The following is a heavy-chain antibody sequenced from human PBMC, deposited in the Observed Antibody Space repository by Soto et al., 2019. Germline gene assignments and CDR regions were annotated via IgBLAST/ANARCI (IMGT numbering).Heavy chain of an antibody. Sequence: LRLSYAASGFTFSSYSMNWVRQAPAKGLVAVSSISSSSYIYYADSVEGRFTISRDNAKNSLYLQMNSLRAEDTAVYYCARDGDRLDLTYYYYYYGMDVWGQGTTVTVSS. J-gene: IGHJ6*02. CDR2: ISSSSYI. CDR3: ARDGDRLDLTYYYYYYGMDV. V-gene: IGHV3-21*01. D-gene: IGHD1-7*01. CDR1: GFTFSSYS.